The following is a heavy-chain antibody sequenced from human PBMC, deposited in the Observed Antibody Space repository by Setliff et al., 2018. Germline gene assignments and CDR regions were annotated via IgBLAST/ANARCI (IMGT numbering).Heavy chain of an antibody. CDR3: ARAYGGGHDY. V-gene: IGHV4-4*02. Sequence: SETLSLTCAVSGGSISSIYWWSWVRQPPGKGLEWIGEINHSGSTNYNPSLRSRVTISVDKSKNQFSLRLTSVTAADTAVYYCARAYGGGHDYWGQGTLVTVSS. D-gene: IGHD4-17*01. CDR2: INHSGST. J-gene: IGHJ4*02. CDR1: GGSISSIYW.